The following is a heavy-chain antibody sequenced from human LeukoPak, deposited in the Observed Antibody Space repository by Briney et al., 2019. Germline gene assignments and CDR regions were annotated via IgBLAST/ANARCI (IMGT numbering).Heavy chain of an antibody. D-gene: IGHD1-26*01. CDR2: ISARGGTT. CDR3: ARDGPYTGSGL. Sequence: PGGSLRLSCAASGFTFNSYAMSWVRQAPGKGLEWVSAISARGGTTYYADSVKGRFTISRDNSKNTLYLQMNSLRAEDTAVYYCARDGPYTGSGLWGQGTLVTVSS. CDR1: GFTFNSYA. J-gene: IGHJ4*02. V-gene: IGHV3-23*01.